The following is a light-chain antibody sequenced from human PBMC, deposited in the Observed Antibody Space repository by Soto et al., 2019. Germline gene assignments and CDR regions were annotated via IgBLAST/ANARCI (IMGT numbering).Light chain of an antibody. CDR2: KAS. V-gene: IGKV1-5*03. CDR3: LQHNSYPWT. J-gene: IGKJ1*01. CDR1: QSIDRW. Sequence: DIQMTQTPSTLSASVGDRVTITCRASQSIDRWLAWYQQKPGKAPKLLIYKASSLESGVPSRFSGSGSGTEFTLTISSLQAEDFATYYCLQHNSYPWTFGQGTKVDI.